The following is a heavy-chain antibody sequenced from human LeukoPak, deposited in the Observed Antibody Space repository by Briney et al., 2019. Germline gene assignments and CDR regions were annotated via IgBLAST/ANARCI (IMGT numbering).Heavy chain of an antibody. D-gene: IGHD1-1*01. CDR3: ARDHNYAFDN. V-gene: IGHV3-48*01. CDR1: GFPFIEYS. J-gene: IGHJ4*02. Sequence: PGGSLRLSCTASGFPFIEYSMNWVRQVPGKGLEWISYIGIDSGNPKYADSVRGRLTISADKAKNSLYLQMNSLRVEDTAVYYCARDHNYAFDNWGQGTLVSVAS. CDR2: IGIDSGNP.